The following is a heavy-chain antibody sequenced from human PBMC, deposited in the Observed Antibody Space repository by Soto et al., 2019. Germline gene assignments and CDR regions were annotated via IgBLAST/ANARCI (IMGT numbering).Heavy chain of an antibody. V-gene: IGHV3-74*01. J-gene: IGHJ3*02. CDR1: GFTFSSYW. Sequence: GGSLRLSCAASGFTFSSYWMYWVRQAPGKGLVWVSRINGDGSVTTYEDSVKGRFIIFRDNAKNTLYLQMNSLRAEDTAIYYCARDRLTSAWHDAFDIWGQGTMVTVSS. D-gene: IGHD6-19*01. CDR3: ARDRLTSAWHDAFDI. CDR2: INGDGSVT.